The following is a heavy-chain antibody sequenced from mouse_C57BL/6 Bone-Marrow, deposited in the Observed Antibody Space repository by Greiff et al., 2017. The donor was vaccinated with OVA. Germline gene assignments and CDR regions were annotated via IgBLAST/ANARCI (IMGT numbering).Heavy chain of an antibody. Sequence: VQLQQPGAELVKPGASVKLSCKASGYTFPRYWMHWVKQRPGQGLEWIGNINPSNGGTNYNEKFKSKATLTVDKSSSTAYMQLSSLTSEDSAVYYCSIYDGSPYWYFDVWGTGTTVTVSS. CDR2: INPSNGGT. CDR1: GYTFPRYW. CDR3: SIYDGSPYWYFDV. V-gene: IGHV1-53*01. J-gene: IGHJ1*03. D-gene: IGHD2-3*01.